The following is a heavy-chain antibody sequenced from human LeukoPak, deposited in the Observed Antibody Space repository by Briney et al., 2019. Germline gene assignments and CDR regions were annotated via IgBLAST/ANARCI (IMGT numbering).Heavy chain of an antibody. CDR3: ARGFLGVVTYDY. CDR1: GFTVSSNY. CDR2: IYSGGST. D-gene: IGHD3-3*01. Sequence: GGSLRLSCAASGFTVSSNYMSWVRQAPGKGLEWVSVIYSGGSTYYADSVKGRFTISRDNSKNTLYLQMNSLRAEDTAVYYCARGFLGVVTYDYWGQGTLVTVSS. V-gene: IGHV3-53*01. J-gene: IGHJ4*02.